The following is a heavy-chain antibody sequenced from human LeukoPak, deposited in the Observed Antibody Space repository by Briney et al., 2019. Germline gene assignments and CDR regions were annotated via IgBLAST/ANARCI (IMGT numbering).Heavy chain of an antibody. V-gene: IGHV1-18*01. Sequence: ASVKVSCKASGYTFTSYGISWVRQAPGQGLEWMGWISAYNGNTNYAQKLQGRVTMTTDTSTSTAYMELSSLRSEDTAVYYCARVQLPNYYYYMDVWGKGTTVTVSS. CDR3: ARVQLPNYYYYMDV. CDR2: ISAYNGNT. CDR1: GYTFTSYG. J-gene: IGHJ6*03. D-gene: IGHD2-2*01.